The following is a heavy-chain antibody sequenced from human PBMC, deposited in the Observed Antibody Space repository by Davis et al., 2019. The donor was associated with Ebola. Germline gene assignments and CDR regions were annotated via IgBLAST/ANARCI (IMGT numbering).Heavy chain of an antibody. V-gene: IGHV3-30*18. CDR1: GFTFSTCA. CDR3: AKEGIPRPTPEFDY. J-gene: IGHJ4*02. Sequence: GESLKISCAASGFTFSTCAMHWFRQAPGKGLELVAVISYDGSDKFYPYSVTGRFTVSKDNSMNTLYLQMNSLRPEDTAVYYCAKEGIPRPTPEFDYWGQGTLVTVSS. D-gene: IGHD1-14*01. CDR2: ISYDGSDK.